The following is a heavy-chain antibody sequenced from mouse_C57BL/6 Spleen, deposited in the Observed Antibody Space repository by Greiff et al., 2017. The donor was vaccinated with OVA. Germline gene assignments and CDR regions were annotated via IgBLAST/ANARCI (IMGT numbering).Heavy chain of an antibody. J-gene: IGHJ2*01. Sequence: EVKLMESGGGLVKPGGSLKLSCAASGFTFSSYTMSWVRQTPEKRLEWVATISGGGGNTYYPDSVKGRFTISRDNAKNTLYLQMSSLRSEDTALYYCARQVITTVVATHYFDYWGQGTTLTVSS. CDR3: ARQVITTVVATHYFDY. V-gene: IGHV5-9*01. CDR2: ISGGGGNT. CDR1: GFTFSSYT. D-gene: IGHD1-1*01.